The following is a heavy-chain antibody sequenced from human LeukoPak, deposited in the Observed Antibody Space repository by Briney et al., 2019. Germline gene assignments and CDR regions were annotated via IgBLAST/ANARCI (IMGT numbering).Heavy chain of an antibody. D-gene: IGHD3-16*02. CDR1: GYSLTELS. J-gene: IGHJ3*02. Sequence: ASVKVSCKVSGYSLTELSMHWVRQAPGKGLEWVGGFSPGDGETIYAQRFQGRVTMTEATSTDTAYMELRSLTYEDTAVYYCATRLGEFSSRDAFKIWGQGTMVTVSS. CDR3: ATRLGEFSSRDAFKI. CDR2: FSPGDGET. V-gene: IGHV1-24*01.